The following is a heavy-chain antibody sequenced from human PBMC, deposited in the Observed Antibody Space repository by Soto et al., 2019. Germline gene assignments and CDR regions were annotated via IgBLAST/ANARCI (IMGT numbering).Heavy chain of an antibody. V-gene: IGHV1-69*13. D-gene: IGHD2-2*01. CDR2: IIPIFGTA. CDR1: GGTFSSYA. J-gene: IGHJ3*02. Sequence: GASVKVSCKASGGTFSSYAISWVRQAPGQGLEWMGGIIPIFGTAKYAQKFQGRVTITADESTSTAYMELSSLRSEDTAVYYCARARLGYCSSTSCPYRAFDIWGQGTMVTVSS. CDR3: ARARLGYCSSTSCPYRAFDI.